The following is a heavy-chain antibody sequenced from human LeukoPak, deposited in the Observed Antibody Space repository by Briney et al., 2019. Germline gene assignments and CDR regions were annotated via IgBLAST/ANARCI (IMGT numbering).Heavy chain of an antibody. V-gene: IGHV1-24*01. J-gene: IGHJ4*02. Sequence: ASVKVSCKVSGYILTELSMHWVRQAPGKGLEWMGGFDPEDGETIYAQKFQGRVTMTDDTSTGTAYMELSGLRSEGTAMYYCAKAPNWVIDYWGQGTLVTVSS. CDR3: AKAPNWVIDY. CDR1: GYILTELS. D-gene: IGHD7-27*01. CDR2: FDPEDGET.